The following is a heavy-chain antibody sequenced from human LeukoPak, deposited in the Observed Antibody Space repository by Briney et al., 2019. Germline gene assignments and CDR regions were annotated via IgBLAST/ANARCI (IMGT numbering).Heavy chain of an antibody. Sequence: GASVKVSCKASGYTFTSYGISWVRQAPGQGLEWMGWISAYNGNTNYAQKLQGRVTMTTDTSTSTAYMELRSLRSDDTAVYYCARVSGTTMVRGVIRLVKPEDYWGQGTLVTVSS. CDR2: ISAYNGNT. D-gene: IGHD3-10*01. CDR1: GYTFTSYG. V-gene: IGHV1-18*01. CDR3: ARVSGTTMVRGVIRLVKPEDY. J-gene: IGHJ4*02.